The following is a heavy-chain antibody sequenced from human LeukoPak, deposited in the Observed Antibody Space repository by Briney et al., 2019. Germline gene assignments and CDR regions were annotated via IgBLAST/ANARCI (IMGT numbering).Heavy chain of an antibody. CDR3: AREGYCSGGSCYTGRLVGYYMDV. V-gene: IGHV3-48*01. D-gene: IGHD2-15*01. Sequence: GGSLRFSCAASGFTFSSYSMNWVRQAPGKGLEWVSYISSSSTTIYYADSVKGRFTISRDNAKNSLYLQMNSLRAEDTAVYYCAREGYCSGGSCYTGRLVGYYMDVWGKGTTVTISS. J-gene: IGHJ6*03. CDR1: GFTFSSYS. CDR2: ISSSSTTI.